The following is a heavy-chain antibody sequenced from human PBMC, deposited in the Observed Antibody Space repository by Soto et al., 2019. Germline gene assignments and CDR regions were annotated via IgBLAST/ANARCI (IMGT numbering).Heavy chain of an antibody. D-gene: IGHD3-3*01. J-gene: IGHJ6*02. CDR2: IYYSGST. Sequence: ASETLSLTCTVSGGSISSYYWSWIRQPPGKGLEWIGYIYYSGSTNYNPSLKSRVTISVDTSKNQFSLKLSSVTAADTAVYYCARDSYEAENYYYGTDVWGQGTTVTLSS. CDR3: ARDSYEAENYYYGTDV. CDR1: GGSISSYY. V-gene: IGHV4-59*01.